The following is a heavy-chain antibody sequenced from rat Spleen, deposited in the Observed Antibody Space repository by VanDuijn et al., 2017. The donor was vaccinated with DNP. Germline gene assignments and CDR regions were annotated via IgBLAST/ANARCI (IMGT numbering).Heavy chain of an antibody. D-gene: IGHD4-3*01. V-gene: IGHV5-22*01. CDR3: VRWNSGHFDY. CDR1: GFTFSNYD. Sequence: EVQLVESGGGLVQPGRSLKLSCAGSGFTFSNYDMAWVRQAPTKGLEWVAYIRYDGGTTKYGDSVKGRFTISRDNAKNTLYLQMNSLRSEDMATYYCVRWNSGHFDYWGQGVMVPVSS. J-gene: IGHJ2*01. CDR2: IRYDGGTT.